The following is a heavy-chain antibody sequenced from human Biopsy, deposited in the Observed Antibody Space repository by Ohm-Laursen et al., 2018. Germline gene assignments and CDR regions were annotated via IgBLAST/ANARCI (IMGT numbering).Heavy chain of an antibody. Sequence: AASVKVSCKASGDAFLGYYLHWVRQAPGQGLEWMGWINPKSGGTHYLEKFRGRVTMTRDTSISTAYMEVSSLRSDDTAVYYCAIDGNDFLTDYLKIDQWGQGTLVTVSS. D-gene: IGHD3-9*01. CDR2: INPKSGGT. CDR3: AIDGNDFLTDYLKIDQ. V-gene: IGHV1-2*02. CDR1: GDAFLGYY. J-gene: IGHJ4*02.